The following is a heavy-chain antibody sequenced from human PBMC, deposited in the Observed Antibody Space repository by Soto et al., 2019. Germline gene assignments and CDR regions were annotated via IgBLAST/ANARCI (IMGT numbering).Heavy chain of an antibody. J-gene: IGHJ6*02. CDR3: ARDPAVSTIAAAGTDYYYGMDV. CDR2: VYYSGST. Sequence: PSETLSLTCTVSGASISSSYWSWIRQSPERGLEWIGYVYYSGSTNYNPSLKSRVTISVDTSKNQFSLKLSSVTAADTAVYYCARDPAVSTIAAAGTDYYYGMDVWGQGTTVTVSS. V-gene: IGHV4-59*12. CDR1: GASISSSY. D-gene: IGHD6-13*01.